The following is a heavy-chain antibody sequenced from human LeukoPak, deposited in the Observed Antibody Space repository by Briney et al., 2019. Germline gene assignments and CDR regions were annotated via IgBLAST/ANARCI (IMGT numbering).Heavy chain of an antibody. V-gene: IGHV3-30-3*01. D-gene: IGHD1-26*01. Sequence: GGSLRLSCAASGFTFSSYAMHWVRQAPGKGLEWVAVISYDGSNKYYADSVKGRFTISRDNSKNTLYLQMNSLRAEDTAVYYCAKDLIVGATFGAFDIWGQGTMVTVSS. CDR2: ISYDGSNK. CDR3: AKDLIVGATFGAFDI. J-gene: IGHJ3*02. CDR1: GFTFSSYA.